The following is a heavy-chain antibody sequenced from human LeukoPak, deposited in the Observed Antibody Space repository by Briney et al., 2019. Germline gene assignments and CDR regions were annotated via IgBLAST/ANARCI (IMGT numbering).Heavy chain of an antibody. CDR3: AKGWTKYCSGGSCYSPLYYFDY. V-gene: IGHV3-23*01. CDR2: ISVSGGTT. Sequence: GGSLRLSCAASGFTFSTYAMSWVRQAPGKGLEWVSGISVSGGTTHYADSVKGRFTISRDNSKNTLSLQMNSLRAEDTAVYYCAKGWTKYCSGGSCYSPLYYFDYWGQGTLVIVSS. J-gene: IGHJ4*02. D-gene: IGHD2-15*01. CDR1: GFTFSTYA.